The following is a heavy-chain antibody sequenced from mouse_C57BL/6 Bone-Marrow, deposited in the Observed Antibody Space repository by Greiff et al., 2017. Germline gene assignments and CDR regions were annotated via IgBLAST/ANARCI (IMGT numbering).Heavy chain of an antibody. Sequence: EVQVVESGGGLVQPGGSMKLSCAASGFTFSDAWMDWVRQSPEKGLEWVAEIRNKANNHATYYAESVKGRFTISRDDSKSSVYLQMNSLRAEDTGIYYCTRGGTTVVALDYWGQGTTLTVSS. CDR2: IRNKANNHAT. V-gene: IGHV6-6*01. J-gene: IGHJ2*01. CDR1: GFTFSDAW. D-gene: IGHD1-1*01. CDR3: TRGGTTVVALDY.